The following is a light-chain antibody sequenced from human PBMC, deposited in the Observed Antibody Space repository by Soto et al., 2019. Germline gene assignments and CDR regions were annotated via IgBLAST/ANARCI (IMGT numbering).Light chain of an antibody. CDR2: DVS. CDR3: SSYTSSSPWV. V-gene: IGLV2-14*01. Sequence: SVLTQPASVSGSPGQSITISFTGTSRDVGGYNNFSRYQQHPVKASKLMIYDVSNRPSGVSNRFSVSKSGNTASLTISGLQAEDEADYYCSSYTSSSPWVFGTETKVTVL. J-gene: IGLJ1*01. CDR1: SRDVGGYNN.